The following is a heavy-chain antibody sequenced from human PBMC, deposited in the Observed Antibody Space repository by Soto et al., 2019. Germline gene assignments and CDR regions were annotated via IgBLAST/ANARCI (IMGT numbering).Heavy chain of an antibody. Sequence: PSETLSLTCAVSGGSISSSYWGNWVRQPPGXGLEWIGKIYHSGSTNYNPSLKNRVTISVDKSNNQFSLRLSSVTAADTAVYFCVTSLNYDFWRDGGRHYYFDYWGQGTLVTVSS. CDR3: VTSLNYDFWRDGGRHYYFDY. CDR1: GGSISSSYW. D-gene: IGHD3-3*01. J-gene: IGHJ4*02. CDR2: IYHSGST. V-gene: IGHV4-4*02.